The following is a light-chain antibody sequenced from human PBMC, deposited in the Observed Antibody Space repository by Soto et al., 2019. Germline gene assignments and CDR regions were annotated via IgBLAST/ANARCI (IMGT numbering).Light chain of an antibody. V-gene: IGKV3-20*01. Sequence: EIVLTQSPGTLSLSPGERATLSCRASQSVNSNFLAWYQQKPGQAPRLLIYAASSRASGIPDTFSGSGSGTDFTLTISRLEPEDFAVYYCQQYGSSPWTFGQGTKVDIK. CDR2: AAS. CDR1: QSVNSNF. CDR3: QQYGSSPWT. J-gene: IGKJ1*01.